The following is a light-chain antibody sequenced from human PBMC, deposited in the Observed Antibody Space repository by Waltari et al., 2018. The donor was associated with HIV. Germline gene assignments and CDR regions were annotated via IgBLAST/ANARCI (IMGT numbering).Light chain of an antibody. Sequence: QSALTQPPSAVGSPGQSVTVSCTGTSSVIGYFNFVSWYHQHPGKFPNLLIYDVNTRPSGVPDRFSASKSGATASLTVSGLLAEDEADYYCSAYAGNNIVIFGGGTKVTV. V-gene: IGLV2-8*01. CDR3: SAYAGNNIVI. CDR1: SSVIGYFNF. J-gene: IGLJ2*01. CDR2: DVN.